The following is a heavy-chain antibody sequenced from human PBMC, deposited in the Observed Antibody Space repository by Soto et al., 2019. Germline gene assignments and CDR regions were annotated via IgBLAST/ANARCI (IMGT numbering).Heavy chain of an antibody. D-gene: IGHD5-18*01. CDR1: GDRVSSSSAA. J-gene: IGHJ6*02. V-gene: IGHV6-1*01. CDR2: TYYRSKWYN. Sequence: QTLSLTCALSGDRVSSSSAAWNWIRQSPSRGLEWLGRTYYRSKWYNDYAVSVKSRITINPDTSKNQFSLQLNSVTPEDTAVYYCARDSGYNYGHQYPSLYYGMDVWGQGTTVTVSS. CDR3: ARDSGYNYGHQYPSLYYGMDV.